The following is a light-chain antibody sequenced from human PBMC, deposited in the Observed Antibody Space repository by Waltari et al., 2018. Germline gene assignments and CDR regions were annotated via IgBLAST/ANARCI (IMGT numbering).Light chain of an antibody. CDR3: ASYTSSTPWV. CDR2: EVS. CDR1: SSDVGGYNY. V-gene: IGLV2-14*01. Sequence: QSALTQPASVSGSPGQSSTISCTGTSSDVGGYNYVSWFQQHPGKVPKLMIYEVSNRPSGFSNRFSGSKSGNTASLTISGLQAEDEADYYCASYTSSTPWVFGGGTQLTVL. J-gene: IGLJ3*02.